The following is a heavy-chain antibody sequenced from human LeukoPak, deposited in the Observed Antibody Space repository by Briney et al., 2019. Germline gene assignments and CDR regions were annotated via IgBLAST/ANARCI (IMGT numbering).Heavy chain of an antibody. D-gene: IGHD3-22*01. CDR1: GFTFSSYA. CDR2: ISGSGGST. J-gene: IGHJ3*02. Sequence: GXSLRLSCAASGFTFSSYAMSWVRQAPGKGLEWVSAISGSGGSTYYADSVKGRFTISRDNSKNTLYLQMNSLRAEDTAVYYCAKDRIRYYYDSSGYYFWLKPYDAFDIWGQGTMVTVSS. CDR3: AKDRIRYYYDSSGYYFWLKPYDAFDI. V-gene: IGHV3-23*01.